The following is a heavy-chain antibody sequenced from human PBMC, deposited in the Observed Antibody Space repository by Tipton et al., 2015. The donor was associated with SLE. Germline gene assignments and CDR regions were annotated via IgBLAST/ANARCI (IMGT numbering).Heavy chain of an antibody. J-gene: IGHJ4*02. Sequence: TLSLTCTVSGYSISSGYYWGWIRQPAGKGLEWIGRIYTSGSTNYNPSLKSRVTISVDTSKNQFSLKLSSVTAADTAVYYCVRLELPATKADYWGPGTLVTVSS. CDR2: IYTSGST. D-gene: IGHD5-24*01. V-gene: IGHV4-61*02. CDR1: GYSISSGYY. CDR3: VRLELPATKADY.